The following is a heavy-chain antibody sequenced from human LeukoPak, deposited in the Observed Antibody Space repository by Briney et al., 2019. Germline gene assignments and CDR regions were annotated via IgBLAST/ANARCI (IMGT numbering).Heavy chain of an antibody. J-gene: IGHJ6*02. Sequence: SVKVSCKASGGTFSSYAISWVRQAPGQGLEWMGGIIPIFGTANYAQKFQGRVTITADESTSTAYMELSSLRSEDTAVYYCARAYCGGGCYSGWDYYYYGMDVWGQGTTVTVSS. V-gene: IGHV1-69*01. CDR2: IIPIFGTA. CDR3: ARAYCGGGCYSGWDYYYYGMDV. D-gene: IGHD2-21*02. CDR1: GGTFSSYA.